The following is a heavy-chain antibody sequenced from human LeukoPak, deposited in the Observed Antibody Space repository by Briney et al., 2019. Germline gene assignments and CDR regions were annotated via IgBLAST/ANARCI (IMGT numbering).Heavy chain of an antibody. CDR2: ISGSGGST. D-gene: IGHD3-22*01. Sequence: GGSLRLSCAASGFTFSSYAMSWVRQAPGKGLEWVSAISGSGGSTYYADSVKGRFTISRDNAKNSLYLQMNSLRAEDTAVYYCARDRRGYYYDSSGYYDYWGQGTLVTVSS. J-gene: IGHJ4*02. V-gene: IGHV3-23*01. CDR1: GFTFSSYA. CDR3: ARDRRGYYYDSSGYYDY.